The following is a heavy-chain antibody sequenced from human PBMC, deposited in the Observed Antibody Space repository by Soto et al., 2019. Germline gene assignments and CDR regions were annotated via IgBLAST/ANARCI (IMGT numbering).Heavy chain of an antibody. D-gene: IGHD1-26*01. Sequence: QVQLQESGPGLVKPSQTLSLTCTVSGGSMSSGGYYWSWIRQHPGKGLEWIGYIYYSGSTYYNPSRKSRATISVDTSKNQFSLKLSSVTAADTAVYYCVRDSVGTEDYWGQGTLVTVSS. J-gene: IGHJ4*02. V-gene: IGHV4-31*03. CDR2: IYYSGST. CDR3: VRDSVGTEDY. CDR1: GGSMSSGGYY.